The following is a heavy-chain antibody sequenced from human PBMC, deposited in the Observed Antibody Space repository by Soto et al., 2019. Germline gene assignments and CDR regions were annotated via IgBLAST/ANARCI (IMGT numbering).Heavy chain of an antibody. CDR3: AKGVSSSAWSASDN. Sequence: EVQLLESGGGLVQPGGSLRLSCAASGFTFSSYAMTWVRQAPGKGLEWVSVISDSDNATYYADSVKGRFTISRDNSKNTLYLQFNSLRADDTAGYYCAKGVSSSAWSASDNWGQGTLVTVSS. V-gene: IGHV3-23*01. CDR2: ISDSDNAT. D-gene: IGHD6-19*01. CDR1: GFTFSSYA. J-gene: IGHJ4*02.